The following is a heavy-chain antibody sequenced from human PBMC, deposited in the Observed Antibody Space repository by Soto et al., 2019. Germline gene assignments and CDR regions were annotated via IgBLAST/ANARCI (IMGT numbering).Heavy chain of an antibody. Sequence: SETLSLTCTVSGGSISSGGYYWSWIRQHPGKGMEWIGYIYYSGSTYYKPSLKSRVTISVDTSKNQFSLKLSSVTAADTAVYFCARDVIYGSGSYYRNDAFDIWGQGTMVTVSS. D-gene: IGHD3-10*01. CDR1: GGSISSGGYY. V-gene: IGHV4-31*03. J-gene: IGHJ3*02. CDR3: ARDVIYGSGSYYRNDAFDI. CDR2: IYYSGST.